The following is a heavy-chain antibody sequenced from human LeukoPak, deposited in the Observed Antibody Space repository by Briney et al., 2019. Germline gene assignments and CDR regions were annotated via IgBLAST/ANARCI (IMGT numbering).Heavy chain of an antibody. J-gene: IGHJ6*03. CDR1: GYTFTSYG. CDR3: ARGAVGGYYYMDV. Sequence: SVKVSCKASGYTFTSYGISWVRQAPGQGREWMGGIIPIFDTANYAQKFQGRVTITTDESTSTAYMELSSLRSEDTAVYYCARGAVGGYYYMDVWGKGTTVTVSS. D-gene: IGHD3-16*01. CDR2: IIPIFDTA. V-gene: IGHV1-69*05.